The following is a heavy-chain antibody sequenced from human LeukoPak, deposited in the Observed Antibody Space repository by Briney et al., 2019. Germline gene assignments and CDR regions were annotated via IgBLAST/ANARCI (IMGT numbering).Heavy chain of an antibody. J-gene: IGHJ5*02. CDR2: IDPNSGGT. D-gene: IGHD2-2*02. CDR3: ARGMSRYCSSTSCYRWFDP. Sequence: ASVKVSCKASGYTFIGYYMHWVRQAPGQGLEWMGRIDPNSGGTNYAQKFQGRVTMTRDTSTSTVYMELSSLRSEDTAVYYCARGMSRYCSSTSCYRWFDPWGQGTLVTVSS. V-gene: IGHV1-2*06. CDR1: GYTFIGYY.